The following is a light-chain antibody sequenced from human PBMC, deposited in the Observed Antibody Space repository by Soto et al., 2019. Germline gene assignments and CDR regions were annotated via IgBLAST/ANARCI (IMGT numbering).Light chain of an antibody. CDR3: QQSYSTPRFT. CDR2: AAS. Sequence: DIQMTQSPSSLSASVGDRVTITCRASQSISSYLNWYQQKPGKAPQLLIYAASSLQSGVPSRFSGSGSGTDFTLTISSLQPEDFANYYCQQSYSTPRFTFGPGTKVDIK. CDR1: QSISSY. V-gene: IGKV1-39*01. J-gene: IGKJ3*01.